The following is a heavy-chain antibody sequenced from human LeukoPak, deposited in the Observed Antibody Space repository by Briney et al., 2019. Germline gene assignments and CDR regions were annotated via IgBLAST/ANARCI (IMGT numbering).Heavy chain of an antibody. CDR3: ARARWSSSWYSTHYMDV. V-gene: IGHV4-34*01. CDR1: GGSFSGYY. CDR2: INHSGST. J-gene: IGHJ6*03. D-gene: IGHD6-13*01. Sequence: SETLSLTCAVYGGSFSGYYWSWIRQPPGKGLEWIGEINHSGSTNYSPSLKSRVTISVDTSKNQFSLKLSSVTAADTAVYYCARARWSSSWYSTHYMDVWGKGTTVTISS.